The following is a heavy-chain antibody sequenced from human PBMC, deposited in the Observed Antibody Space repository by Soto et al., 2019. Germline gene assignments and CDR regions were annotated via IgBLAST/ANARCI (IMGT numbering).Heavy chain of an antibody. J-gene: IGHJ4*02. D-gene: IGHD6-19*01. CDR1: GGSITRNNHY. CDR3: ARLGSSGWYQGSYFDY. V-gene: IGHV4-39*01. Sequence: QLQLQESGPGLVKPSETLSLTCIVSGGSITRNNHYWGWIRQSPGKGLEWIGSILYSGSTNYNPSLKSRVTLSVETSKNQFSLKISSVTAADTAVYYWARLGSSGWYQGSYFDYWGQGTLVTVSA. CDR2: ILYSGST.